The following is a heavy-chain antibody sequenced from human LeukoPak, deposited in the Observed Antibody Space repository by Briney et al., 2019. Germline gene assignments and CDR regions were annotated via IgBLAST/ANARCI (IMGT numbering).Heavy chain of an antibody. CDR3: VTYYFDSSGPKKNY. Sequence: PSETLSLTCAVYGGSFSGYYWSWIRQPPGKGPEWIGEINHSGSINYNPSLKSRVTISVDTSKKQFSLKLSSVTAADTAVYYCVTYYFDSSGPKKNYWGQGTLVTVSS. J-gene: IGHJ4*02. V-gene: IGHV4-34*01. CDR2: INHSGSI. CDR1: GGSFSGYY. D-gene: IGHD3-22*01.